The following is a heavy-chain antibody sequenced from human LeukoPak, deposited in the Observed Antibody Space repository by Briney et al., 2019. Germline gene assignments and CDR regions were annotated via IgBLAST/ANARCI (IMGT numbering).Heavy chain of an antibody. J-gene: IGHJ4*02. D-gene: IGHD6-6*01. CDR3: ARGLEYSSSSPFDY. V-gene: IGHV4-39*07. CDR2: INHSGST. Sequence: SETLSLTCTVSGGSISSSSYYWSWIRQPPGKGLEWIGEINHSGSTNYNPSLKSRVTISVDTSKNQFSLKLSSVTAADTAVYYCARGLEYSSSSPFDYWGQETLVTVSS. CDR1: GGSISSSSYY.